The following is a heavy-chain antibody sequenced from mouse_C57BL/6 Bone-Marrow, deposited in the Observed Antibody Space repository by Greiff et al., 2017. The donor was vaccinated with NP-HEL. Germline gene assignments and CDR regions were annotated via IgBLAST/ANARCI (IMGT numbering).Heavy chain of an antibody. Sequence: EVKLMESGGGLVKPGGSLKLSCAASGFTFSSYAMSWVRQTPEKRLEWVATISDGGSYTYYPDNLKGRFTISRDNAKNNMYLQMSHLKSEDTAMYYCARVPYGSSFDYWGQGTTLTVSS. CDR2: ISDGGSYT. CDR1: GFTFSSYA. J-gene: IGHJ2*01. D-gene: IGHD1-1*01. V-gene: IGHV5-4*03. CDR3: ARVPYGSSFDY.